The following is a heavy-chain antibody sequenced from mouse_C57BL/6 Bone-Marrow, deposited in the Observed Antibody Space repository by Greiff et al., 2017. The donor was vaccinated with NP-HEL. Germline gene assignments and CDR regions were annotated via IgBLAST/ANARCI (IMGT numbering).Heavy chain of an antibody. V-gene: IGHV5-15*01. J-gene: IGHJ4*01. CDR3: ARLDYDSLYYYAMDY. D-gene: IGHD2-4*01. CDR1: GFTFSDYG. CDR2: ISNLAYSI. Sequence: EVHLVESGGGLVQPGGSLKLSCAASGFTFSDYGMAWVRQAPRKGPEWVAFISNLAYSIYYADTVTGRFTISRENAKNTLYLDMSSLRSEDTAMYYCARLDYDSLYYYAMDYWGQGPSVTVSS.